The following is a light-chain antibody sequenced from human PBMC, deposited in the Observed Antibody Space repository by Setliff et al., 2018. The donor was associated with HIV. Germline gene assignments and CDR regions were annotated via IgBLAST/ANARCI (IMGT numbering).Light chain of an antibody. V-gene: IGLV2-14*01. CDR2: EVS. CDR1: SSDVGGYNY. CDR3: SSYTSSSTQV. Sequence: VLTQPASVSGSPGQSITISCTGTSSDVGGYNYVSWYQQHPGKAPKLMIYEVSNRPSGVSNRFSGSKSGNTASLTISGLQAEDEADYYCSSYTSSSTQVFGTGTKGTVL. J-gene: IGLJ1*01.